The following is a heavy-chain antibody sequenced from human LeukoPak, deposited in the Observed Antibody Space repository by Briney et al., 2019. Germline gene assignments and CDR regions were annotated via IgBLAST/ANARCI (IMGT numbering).Heavy chain of an antibody. Sequence: GASVKVSRKASGYTFTGHYMHWVRQAPGRGLEWMGWINPNSGDTNYAQKFQGRVTMTRATSISTAYMELSRLSFDGTAVYYCAREAVIRGIIITNFDYWGQGTLVTVSS. V-gene: IGHV1-2*02. J-gene: IGHJ4*02. D-gene: IGHD3-10*01. CDR3: AREAVIRGIIITNFDY. CDR2: INPNSGDT. CDR1: GYTFTGHY.